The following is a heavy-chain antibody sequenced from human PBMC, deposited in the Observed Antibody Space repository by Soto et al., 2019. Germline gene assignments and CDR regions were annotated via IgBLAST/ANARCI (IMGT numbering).Heavy chain of an antibody. CDR3: ARERNWFDS. Sequence: QVQLVQSGAEVKKPGASVKVSCRASGYTFTSYDINWVRQATGQGLEWMGWMNPNSGNTVYAQRFQGRVTMTRNTSISTAYMELSGLRSEDTAVYYCARERNWFDSWGQGTLVTVSS. V-gene: IGHV1-8*01. CDR1: GYTFTSYD. J-gene: IGHJ5*01. CDR2: MNPNSGNT.